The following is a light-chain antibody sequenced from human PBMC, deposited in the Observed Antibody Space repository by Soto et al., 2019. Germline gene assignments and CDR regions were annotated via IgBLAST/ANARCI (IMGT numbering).Light chain of an antibody. J-gene: IGKJ2*01. V-gene: IGKV3-20*01. CDR3: QQYVHSVGT. CDR2: GAS. Sequence: EIVLTQSPGTLSLSPGERATLSCRASQSVSSNFLAWFQQKPGQAPRLLIYGASSRATGIPDRFSGSGSGTDFTLTISRLEPEDFAVYFCQQYVHSVGTFGQGTKLEIK. CDR1: QSVSSNF.